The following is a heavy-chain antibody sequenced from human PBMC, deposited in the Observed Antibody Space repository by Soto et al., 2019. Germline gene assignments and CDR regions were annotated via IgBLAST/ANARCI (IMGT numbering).Heavy chain of an antibody. D-gene: IGHD3-22*01. J-gene: IGHJ4*02. CDR2: ISYDGSNK. Sequence: LRLSCAASGFTFSSYAMHLVRQAPGKGLEWVAVISYDGSNKYYADSVKGRFTISRDNSKNTLYLQMNSLRAEDTAVYYCARDLYDSSGCLDYWGQGTLVTVSS. V-gene: IGHV3-30-3*01. CDR3: ARDLYDSSGCLDY. CDR1: GFTFSSYA.